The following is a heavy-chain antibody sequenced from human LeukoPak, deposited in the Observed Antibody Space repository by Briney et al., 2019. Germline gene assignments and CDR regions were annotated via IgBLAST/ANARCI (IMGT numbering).Heavy chain of an antibody. CDR1: GFTFSSYA. D-gene: IGHD3-22*01. J-gene: IGHJ4*02. V-gene: IGHV3-30-3*01. CDR2: ISYDGSNK. Sequence: GGSLRLSCAASGFTFSSYAMHWVRQAPGKGLEWVAVISYDGSNKYYADSVKGRFTISRDNSKNTLYLQMNSLRAEDTAVYYCARVPHPRMIVVDWMGDYWGQGTLVTVSS. CDR3: ARVPHPRMIVVDWMGDY.